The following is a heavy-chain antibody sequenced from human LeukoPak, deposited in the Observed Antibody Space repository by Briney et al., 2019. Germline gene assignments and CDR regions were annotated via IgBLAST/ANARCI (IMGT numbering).Heavy chain of an antibody. J-gene: IGHJ3*02. V-gene: IGHV4-61*01. D-gene: IGHD4-23*01. CDR2: IYYSGST. CDR1: GGSVSSGSYY. CDR3: ARNPLVTRAFDI. Sequence: NPSETLSLTCTVSGGSVSSGSYYWSWMRQPLGKGLEWIGYIYYSGSTNYNPSLKSRVTISVDTSKNQFSLKLSSVTAADTAVYYCARNPLVTRAFDIWGQGTMVTVSS.